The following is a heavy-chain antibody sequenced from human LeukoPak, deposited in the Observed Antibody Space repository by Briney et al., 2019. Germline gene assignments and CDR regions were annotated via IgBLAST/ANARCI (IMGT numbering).Heavy chain of an antibody. CDR1: GFTFSSYG. CDR2: IRYDGSNR. Sequence: GGSLRLSCAASGFTFSSYGMHWVRQAPGKGLERVAFIRYDGSNRFYADSVKGRFTISRDNSKNTLYVRMNSLRAEDTAVYYCATTIFGVVMPPGYWGQGTLVTVSS. D-gene: IGHD3-3*01. CDR3: ATTIFGVVMPPGY. V-gene: IGHV3-30*02. J-gene: IGHJ4*02.